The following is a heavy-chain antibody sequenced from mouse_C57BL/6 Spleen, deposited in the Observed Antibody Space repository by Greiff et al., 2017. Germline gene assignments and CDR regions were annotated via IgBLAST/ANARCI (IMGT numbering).Heavy chain of an antibody. CDR2: ISDGGSYT. CDR3: ARGGFFAY. CDR1: GFTFSSYA. Sequence: EVKVEESGGGLVKPGGSLKLSCAASGFTFSSYAMSWVRQTPEKRLEWVATISDGGSYTYYPDNVKGRFTISRDNAKNNLYLQMSHLKSEDTAMYYCARGGFFAYWGQGTLVTVSA. V-gene: IGHV5-4*03. J-gene: IGHJ3*01.